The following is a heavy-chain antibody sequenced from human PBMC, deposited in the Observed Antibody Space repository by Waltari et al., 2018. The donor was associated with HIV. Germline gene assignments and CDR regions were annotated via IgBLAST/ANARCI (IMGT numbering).Heavy chain of an antibody. CDR1: GYTFTSYG. CDR3: ARDCAFGGVVLCNDAFDI. CDR2: ISAYNGNT. V-gene: IGHV1-18*01. D-gene: IGHD3-16*01. Sequence: QVQLVQSGAEVKKPGASVQVSCKASGYTFTSYGISWVRQAPGPGLEWMGWISAYNGNTNYAQKLQGRVTMTTDTSTSTAYMELRSLRSDDTAVYYCARDCAFGGVVLCNDAFDIWGQGTMVTVSS. J-gene: IGHJ3*02.